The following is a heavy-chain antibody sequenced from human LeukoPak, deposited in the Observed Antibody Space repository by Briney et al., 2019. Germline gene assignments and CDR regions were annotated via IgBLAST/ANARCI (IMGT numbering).Heavy chain of an antibody. CDR2: IRYDGSNK. D-gene: IGHD2-15*01. J-gene: IGHJ6*02. V-gene: IGHV3-30*02. CDR1: GFTFSSYG. Sequence: GGSLRLSCAASGFTFSSYGMHWVRQAPGKGLEWVAFIRYDGSNKYYADSVKGRFTISRDNSKNTLYLQMNSLRAEDTAVYYCAKGRYSYYYHAMDVWGQGTTVTVSS. CDR3: AKGRYSYYYHAMDV.